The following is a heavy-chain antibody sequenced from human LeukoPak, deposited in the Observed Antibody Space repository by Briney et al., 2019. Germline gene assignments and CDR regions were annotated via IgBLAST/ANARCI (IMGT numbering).Heavy chain of an antibody. J-gene: IGHJ4*02. CDR3: ARVGGATAVTMYFEY. Sequence: GGSLRLSCAASGFTFTHFEMNWVRQAPGKGLEWVSFISTSGSTIYYADSVKGRFTISRDNSKNTLYLQKNSLRAEDTAVYYCARVGGATAVTMYFEYWGQGTLVTVSS. CDR2: ISTSGSTI. CDR1: GFTFTHFE. D-gene: IGHD1-26*01. V-gene: IGHV3-48*03.